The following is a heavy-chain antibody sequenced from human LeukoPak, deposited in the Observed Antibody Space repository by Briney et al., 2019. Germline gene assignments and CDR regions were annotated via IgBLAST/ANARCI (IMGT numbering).Heavy chain of an antibody. V-gene: IGHV4-38-2*02. CDR2: FYHSGVT. CDR1: GYSISSGYF. Sequence: SETLSLTCTVSGYSISSGYFWGWIRQPPGKGLEWIGSFYHSGVTYYNPSLKSRVTISVDTSKNQFSLKLSSVTAADTAVYYCAREKYSSSWYLNGFFDYWGQGTLVTVSS. CDR3: AREKYSSSWYLNGFFDY. J-gene: IGHJ4*02. D-gene: IGHD6-13*01.